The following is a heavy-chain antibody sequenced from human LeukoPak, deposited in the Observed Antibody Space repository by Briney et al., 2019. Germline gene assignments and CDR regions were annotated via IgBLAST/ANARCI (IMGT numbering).Heavy chain of an antibody. CDR3: ANSWELPGHY. CDR2: IRYDGTNK. Sequence: GGSLRLSCAASGFTFSSYGMHWVRQAPGKGLEWVAFIRYDGTNKYYADSVKGRFTISRDNSKNTLYLQMSSLRAEDTAVYYCANSWELPGHYWGQGTLVTVSS. V-gene: IGHV3-30*02. J-gene: IGHJ4*02. CDR1: GFTFSSYG. D-gene: IGHD1-26*01.